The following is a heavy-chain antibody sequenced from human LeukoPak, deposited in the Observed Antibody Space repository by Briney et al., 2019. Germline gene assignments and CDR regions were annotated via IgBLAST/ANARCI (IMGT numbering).Heavy chain of an antibody. CDR2: IYYSGST. V-gene: IGHV4-59*01. D-gene: IGHD6-13*01. Sequence: PSETLSLTCTVSGGSISSYYWSWIRQPPGKALEWIGYIYYSGSTNYNPSLKSRVTISIDTSKNQFSLKLSSVTAADTAVYYCARDIAAAVSVDYYYYMDVWGKGTTVTVSS. J-gene: IGHJ6*03. CDR1: GGSISSYY. CDR3: ARDIAAAVSVDYYYYMDV.